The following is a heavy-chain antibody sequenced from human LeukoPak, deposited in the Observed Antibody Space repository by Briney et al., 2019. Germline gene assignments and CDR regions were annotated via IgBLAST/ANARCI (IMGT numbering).Heavy chain of an antibody. V-gene: IGHV4-4*02. D-gene: IGHD6-19*01. CDR3: ARDQWLLRGGDHDAFDI. J-gene: IGHJ3*02. CDR1: GFTFSSYSM. Sequence: GSLRLSCAGSGFTFSSYSMNWVRQPPGKGLEWIGEIFHSGTTNYNPSLKSRVTISIDKSKNQFSLKLRSVTAADTAVYYCARDQWLLRGGDHDAFDIWGQGTMVTVSS. CDR2: IFHSGTT.